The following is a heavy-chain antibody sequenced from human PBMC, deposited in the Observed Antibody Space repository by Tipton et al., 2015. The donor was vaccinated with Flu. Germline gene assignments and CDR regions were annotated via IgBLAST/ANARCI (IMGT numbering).Heavy chain of an antibody. CDR3: ARAYGDYPIGFDP. V-gene: IGHV5-51*01. Sequence: QLVQSGAEVEKPGESLKISCKASGYTFITHWIGWVRQMPGKGLEWVGIIYPNDFDTRYSPSFEGQVTISADKSTNTAFLQWSSLKASDTAMYYCARAYGDYPIGFDPWGQGTLVTVSS. D-gene: IGHD4-17*01. CDR1: GYTFITHW. CDR2: IYPNDFDT. J-gene: IGHJ5*02.